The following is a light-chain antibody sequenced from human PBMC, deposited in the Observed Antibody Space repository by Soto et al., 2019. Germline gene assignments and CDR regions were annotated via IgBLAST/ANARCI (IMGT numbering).Light chain of an antibody. Sequence: EIVLTQSPGTLSLSPGERATLSCRASQSVSSSYLAWYQQKPGQAPRLLIYCASSRATGIPDRFSGSGSGTEFTLSISSLQSEDFAVYYCQQYYNWPRTFGQGTKVDI. CDR3: QQYYNWPRT. CDR1: QSVSSSY. V-gene: IGKV3-20*01. CDR2: CAS. J-gene: IGKJ1*01.